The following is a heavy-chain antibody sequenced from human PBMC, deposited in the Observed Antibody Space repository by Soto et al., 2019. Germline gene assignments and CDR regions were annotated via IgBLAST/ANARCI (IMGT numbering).Heavy chain of an antibody. CDR1: GYTFTSYA. V-gene: IGHV1-3*01. Sequence: ASVKVSCKASGYTFTSYAIHWVRQAPGQRLEWMGWINAGNGNTKYSQKFQGRVTITRDTSASTAYMELSSLRSEDTAVYYCARDWLGSSGSDYWGPGTMVTVSS. D-gene: IGHD6-19*01. CDR3: ARDWLGSSGSDY. J-gene: IGHJ4*02. CDR2: INAGNGNT.